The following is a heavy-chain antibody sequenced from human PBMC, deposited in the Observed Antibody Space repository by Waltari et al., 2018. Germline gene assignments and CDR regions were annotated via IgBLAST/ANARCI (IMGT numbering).Heavy chain of an antibody. Sequence: QVQLVQSGAEVKKPGASVKVSCKVSGYTLTELSMPWVRQAPGKGLEWMGGFDPEDGETIYAQKFQGRVTMTEDTSTDTAYMELSSLTSDDTAVYYCARGSPTGIFGAEPPRYWGQGTLVTVSS. D-gene: IGHD3-3*01. J-gene: IGHJ4*02. CDR1: GYTLTELS. V-gene: IGHV1-24*01. CDR3: ARGSPTGIFGAEPPRY. CDR2: FDPEDGET.